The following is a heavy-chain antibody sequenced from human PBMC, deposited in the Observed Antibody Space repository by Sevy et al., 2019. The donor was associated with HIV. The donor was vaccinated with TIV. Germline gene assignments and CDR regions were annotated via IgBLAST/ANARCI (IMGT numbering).Heavy chain of an antibody. CDR3: ARLTGYEPYSYYALDV. Sequence: GESLKISCEGSGYSFTHYWIAWVRQIPGKGLEWMGIIYPGDSDPTYSPSFQGQVTISADKSINIAYLQWNRLKASDTAMYYCARLTGYEPYSYYALDVWGQGTTVTVSS. V-gene: IGHV5-51*01. CDR2: IYPGDSDP. CDR1: GYSFTHYW. J-gene: IGHJ6*02. D-gene: IGHD5-12*01.